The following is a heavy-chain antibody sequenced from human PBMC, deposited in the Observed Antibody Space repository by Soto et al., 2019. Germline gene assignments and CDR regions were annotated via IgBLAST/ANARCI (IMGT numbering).Heavy chain of an antibody. Sequence: PGGSLRLSCVVSGSTFSRYNMNWVRQAPGKGPECVSSISASGADTTYAESVKGRFTVSRVNAKNSLFLQMNSLRVEDTALYYCVREGLTGDTSGWFVYWGQGTPVTVSS. CDR2: ISASGADT. J-gene: IGHJ5*01. D-gene: IGHD3-10*01. V-gene: IGHV3-21*04. CDR3: VREGLTGDTSGWFVY. CDR1: GSTFSRYN.